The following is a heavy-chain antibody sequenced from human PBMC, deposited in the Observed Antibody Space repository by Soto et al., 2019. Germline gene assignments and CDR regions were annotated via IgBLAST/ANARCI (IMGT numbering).Heavy chain of an antibody. J-gene: IGHJ4*02. CDR1: GGSISSYY. Sequence: QVQLQESGPGLVKPSETLSLTCTVSGGSISSYYWSWIRQPPGKGLEWIGYIYYSGSTNYNPSLKSRVTISVDTSKNHFSLKLSSVTATDTAVYYCARAYGDYVFDFCGQGTLVTVSS. CDR2: IYYSGST. V-gene: IGHV4-59*01. CDR3: ARAYGDYVFDF. D-gene: IGHD4-17*01.